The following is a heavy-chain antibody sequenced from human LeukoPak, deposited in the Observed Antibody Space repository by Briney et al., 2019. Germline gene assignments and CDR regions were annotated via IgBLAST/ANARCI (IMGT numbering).Heavy chain of an antibody. CDR2: ISHSGTT. D-gene: IGHD5-12*01. Sequence: PSETLSLTCAVSGDSISSDNWWNWVRQPPGKGLEWIGEISHSGTTLYNPSLKSRVTISVDKSKNQFSLNLNSVTAADTAVYYCASRYSGYDYGYFDYWGQGTLVTVSS. CDR3: ASRYSGYDYGYFDY. CDR1: GDSISSDNW. V-gene: IGHV4-4*02. J-gene: IGHJ4*02.